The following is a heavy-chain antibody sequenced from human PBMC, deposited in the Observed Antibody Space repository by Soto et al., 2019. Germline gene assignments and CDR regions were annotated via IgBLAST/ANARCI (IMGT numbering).Heavy chain of an antibody. J-gene: IGHJ4*02. V-gene: IGHV1-3*01. CDR1: GYTFTSYA. Sequence: QVQLVQSEAEVKKPGASVKVSCKASGYTFTSYAMHWVRQAPGQRLEWMGWINAGNGNTKYSQKIQGRVTITRDTSASTPYKDLNSRQPGDTAVYYCASDPHFHPSSLVVITTIGDYWGQGTLVTVSS. CDR3: ASDPHFHPSSLVVITTIGDY. CDR2: INAGNGNT. D-gene: IGHD3-22*01.